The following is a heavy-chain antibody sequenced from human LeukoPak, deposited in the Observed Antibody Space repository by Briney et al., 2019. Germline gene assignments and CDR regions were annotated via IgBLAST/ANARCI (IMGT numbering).Heavy chain of an antibody. CDR1: GFTFNDYG. CDR3: ARVRSYYGSENYFYFAY. J-gene: IGHJ4*02. D-gene: IGHD3-10*01. V-gene: IGHV3-30*03. CDR2: ISGDGRKE. Sequence: PGRSLRLSCESSGFTFNDYGMHWVRQFPGKGLEWVAGISGDGRKEYYVESERGRVTISRDNSKNTLFLQMNSLRLEDTAVYYCARVRSYYGSENYFYFAYWGQGTLVTVSS.